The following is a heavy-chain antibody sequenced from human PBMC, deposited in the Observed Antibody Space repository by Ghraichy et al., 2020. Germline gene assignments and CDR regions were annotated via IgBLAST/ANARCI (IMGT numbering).Heavy chain of an antibody. CDR1: GFTFNTYW. CDR3: ARDLAGSPHS. CDR2: INGAGTTT. Sequence: SLNISCAASGFTFNTYWMNWVRQAPGKGLVWVSLINGAGTTTTYADSVRGRFTISRDNAKNTLYLQMDSLRADDTALYYCARDLAGSPHSWGQGTLVTVSS. D-gene: IGHD3-10*01. V-gene: IGHV3-74*01. J-gene: IGHJ1*01.